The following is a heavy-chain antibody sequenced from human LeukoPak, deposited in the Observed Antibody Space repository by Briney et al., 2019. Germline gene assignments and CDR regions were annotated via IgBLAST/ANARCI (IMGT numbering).Heavy chain of an antibody. D-gene: IGHD4-17*01. Sequence: PGRSLRLSCAASGFTFSSYTMHWVRQAPGKGLGWVALISYDGSNKYYADSVKGRFTISRDTSKNTLYLQMNSLRAEDTAVYYCARRDHGDYGEEYWGQGTLVTVSS. V-gene: IGHV3-30*04. CDR1: GFTFSSYT. CDR3: ARRDHGDYGEEY. CDR2: ISYDGSNK. J-gene: IGHJ4*02.